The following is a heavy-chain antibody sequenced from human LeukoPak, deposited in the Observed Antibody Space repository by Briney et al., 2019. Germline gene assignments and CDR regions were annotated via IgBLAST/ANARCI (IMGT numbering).Heavy chain of an antibody. Sequence: GGSLRLSCAVSGIPFINAWMTWVRQAPGKGLEWVGHTRNKANNYATEYAASVKGRFTISRDDSRNSVYLQMNSLKTEDTAVYYCAKSCSPSGWFVQTYYDFWSGSNRDLFDYWGQGTLVTVSS. D-gene: IGHD3-3*01. J-gene: IGHJ4*02. CDR3: AKSCSPSGWFVQTYYDFWSGSNRDLFDY. CDR1: GIPFINAW. CDR2: TRNKANNYAT. V-gene: IGHV3-72*01.